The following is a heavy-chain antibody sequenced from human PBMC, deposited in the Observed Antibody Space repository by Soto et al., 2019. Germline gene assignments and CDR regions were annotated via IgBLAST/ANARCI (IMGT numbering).Heavy chain of an antibody. CDR3: ARWSGYADA. D-gene: IGHD4-17*01. CDR2: LSGGGANT. Sequence: GGSLRLSCAASGFSFSTYSMAWVRQAAGKGPQWVSGLSGGGANTFYIDSVRGRFAISVDNSKNTVYLQMDSLRADDTAVYYCARWSGYADAWGQGTLVTVSS. J-gene: IGHJ4*02. CDR1: GFSFSTYS. V-gene: IGHV3-23*01.